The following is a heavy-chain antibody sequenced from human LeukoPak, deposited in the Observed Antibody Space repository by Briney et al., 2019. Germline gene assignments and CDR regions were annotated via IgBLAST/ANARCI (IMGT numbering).Heavy chain of an antibody. J-gene: IGHJ6*02. CDR1: GFIFSTYW. CDR2: IKQDGSEK. D-gene: IGHD6-13*01. V-gene: IGHV3-7*01. CDR3: ARDSGSSWYFYYYYYGMDV. Sequence: GGSLRLSCAASGFIFSTYWMRWVRQAPGKGLEWVANIKQDGSEKKYVDSVEGRFTISRDNAKNSLYLQMNSLRAEDTAVYYCARDSGSSWYFYYYYYGMDVWGQGTTVTVSS.